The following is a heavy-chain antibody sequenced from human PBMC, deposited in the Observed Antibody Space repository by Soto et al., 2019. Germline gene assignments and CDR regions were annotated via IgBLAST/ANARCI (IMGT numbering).Heavy chain of an antibody. CDR3: ARGLPNYDFWSGYRTNFDY. V-gene: IGHV4-34*01. D-gene: IGHD3-3*01. Sequence: QVQLQQWGAGLLKPSETLSLTCAVYGGSFSGYYWSWIRKPPGKGLEWIGEINHSGSTNYNPSLKSRVTISVDTSKNQFSLKLSSVTAADTAVYYCARGLPNYDFWSGYRTNFDYWGQGTLVTVSS. J-gene: IGHJ4*02. CDR1: GGSFSGYY. CDR2: INHSGST.